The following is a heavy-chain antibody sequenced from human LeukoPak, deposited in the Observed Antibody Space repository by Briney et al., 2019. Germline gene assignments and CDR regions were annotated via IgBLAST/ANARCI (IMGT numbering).Heavy chain of an antibody. Sequence: PSDTLSLTCSLASGSISGGGDYWGWLRHHPGTGLEWIGFIFDSGTTYYNPSLKSRLTISIDTSKNQFYLKLSSVTAADTAVYYCARGTGANFYYYYMNVWGKGTTVTVSS. CDR3: ARGTGANFYYYYMNV. V-gene: IGHV4-31*03. CDR1: SGSISGGGDY. D-gene: IGHD3-10*01. CDR2: IFDSGTT. J-gene: IGHJ6*03.